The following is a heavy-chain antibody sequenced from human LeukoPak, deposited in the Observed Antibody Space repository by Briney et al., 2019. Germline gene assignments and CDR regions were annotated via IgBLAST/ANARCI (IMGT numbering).Heavy chain of an antibody. J-gene: IGHJ6*02. Sequence: WGSLRRYCAASGFTVSNFGMHWVRRLPGKGLEWLSVISYEGSNKAYGDSVRGRFTISRDNSKNTLFLEMSDVRVEDTAVYYCAKGTRDYGVRSQTPDYTYAMNVWGQGTTVTVSS. CDR3: AKGTRDYGVRSQTPDYTYAMNV. CDR2: ISYEGSNK. D-gene: IGHD4-17*01. CDR1: GFTVSNFG. V-gene: IGHV3-30*18.